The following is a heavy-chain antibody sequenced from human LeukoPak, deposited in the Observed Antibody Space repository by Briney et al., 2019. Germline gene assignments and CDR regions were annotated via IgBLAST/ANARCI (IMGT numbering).Heavy chain of an antibody. CDR1: GGSISSSSYY. V-gene: IGHV4-39*07. Sequence: PSETLSLTCTVSGGSISSSSYYWGWIRQPPGKGLDWIGSIYYSGSTYYNPSLKSRVTISVDTSKNQFSPKLSSVTAADTAVYYCARTLDYYDSTDYYRGHFQHCGQGTLVTVSS. CDR2: IYYSGST. CDR3: ARTLDYYDSTDYYRGHFQH. D-gene: IGHD3-22*01. J-gene: IGHJ1*01.